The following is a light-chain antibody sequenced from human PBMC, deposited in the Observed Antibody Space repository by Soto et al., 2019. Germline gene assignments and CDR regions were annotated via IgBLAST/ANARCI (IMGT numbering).Light chain of an antibody. CDR2: NNN. CDR3: ATWEDSLNARGV. V-gene: IGLV1-44*01. Sequence: QSVLTQPPSASGTPGQRVTISCSGSRSNIGNNAVTWYQQFPGTAPKLLIYNNNQRPSGVPDRFSGSKSGTSASLAISGLHSEDEADYYCATWEDSLNARGVFGGGTKVTVL. J-gene: IGLJ3*02. CDR1: RSNIGNNA.